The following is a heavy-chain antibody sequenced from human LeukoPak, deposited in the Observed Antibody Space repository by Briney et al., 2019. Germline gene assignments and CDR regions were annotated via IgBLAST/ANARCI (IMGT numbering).Heavy chain of an antibody. J-gene: IGHJ4*02. V-gene: IGHV3-9*01. CDR1: GFTFDDYA. D-gene: IGHD3-22*01. Sequence: PGRSLRLSCAASGFTFDDYAMHWVRQAPGKGLEWVSSISWNSGSIAYADSVMGRFTISRDNAKKSLYLQMNSLRAEDTALYYCIKDIGPLTYNYNGSGYSGAFDYWGQGTLVTVSS. CDR3: IKDIGPLTYNYNGSGYSGAFDY. CDR2: ISWNSGSI.